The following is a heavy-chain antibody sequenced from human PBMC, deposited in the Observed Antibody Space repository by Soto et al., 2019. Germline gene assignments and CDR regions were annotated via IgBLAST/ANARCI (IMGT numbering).Heavy chain of an antibody. Sequence: SETLSLTCTVSGGSISSSSYYWGWIRQPPGKGLEWIGSIYYSGSTYYNPSLKSRVTISVDTSKNQFSLKLSSVTAADTAVYYCARQGDIYRKLMVYADYYYYGMDVWGQGTTVTVSS. D-gene: IGHD2-8*01. CDR3: ARQGDIYRKLMVYADYYYYGMDV. V-gene: IGHV4-39*01. CDR1: GGSISSSSYY. J-gene: IGHJ6*02. CDR2: IYYSGST.